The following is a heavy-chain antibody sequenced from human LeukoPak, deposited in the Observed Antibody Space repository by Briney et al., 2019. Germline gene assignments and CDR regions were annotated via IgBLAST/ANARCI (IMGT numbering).Heavy chain of an antibody. J-gene: IGHJ6*02. CDR3: ARDGQYYDFWSGYPEVPPDGMDV. V-gene: IGHV1-2*02. CDR1: GYTFTGYC. CDR2: INPNSADT. Sequence: ASVKVSCKASGYTFTGYCMHWVRQAPGQGLEWVGLINPNSADTNYGQKVQGRVTMTRDKSISTVYMQMNRLRPDDTAVYYCARDGQYYDFWSGYPEVPPDGMDVWGQGTTVTVSS. D-gene: IGHD3-3*01.